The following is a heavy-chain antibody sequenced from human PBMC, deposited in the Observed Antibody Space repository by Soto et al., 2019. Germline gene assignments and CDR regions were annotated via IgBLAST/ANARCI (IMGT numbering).Heavy chain of an antibody. D-gene: IGHD1-7*01. V-gene: IGHV3-23*01. CDR1: GLTFSNYA. CDR2: MSGSSSTT. J-gene: IGHJ4*02. CDR3: AKNQERELPRVIDF. Sequence: PGGSLRLSCATSGLTFSNYAMSWVRQAPGGGLEWVSSMSGSSSTTYYADSVRGRFIISRDRSKNTLYLQMSSLRAEDTALYYCAKNQERELPRVIDFWGQGTLVTVSS.